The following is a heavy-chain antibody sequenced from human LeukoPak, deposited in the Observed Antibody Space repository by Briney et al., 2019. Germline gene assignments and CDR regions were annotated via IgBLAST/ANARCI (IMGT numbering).Heavy chain of an antibody. CDR3: ARYYGDYKNWFDP. Sequence: SQTLSLTCTVSGGSISSGGYYWSWIRQQPGKGLEWIGYIYYSGTTYYNPSLKSRVTISVDTSKNQFSLKLSSVTAADTAVYYCARYYGDYKNWFDPWGQGTLVTVSS. CDR2: IYYSGTT. CDR1: GGSISSGGYY. D-gene: IGHD4-17*01. J-gene: IGHJ5*02. V-gene: IGHV4-31*03.